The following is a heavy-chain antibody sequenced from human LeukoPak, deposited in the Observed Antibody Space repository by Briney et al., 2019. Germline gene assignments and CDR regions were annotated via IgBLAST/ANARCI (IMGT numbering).Heavy chain of an antibody. CDR3: ARVRAGRYCSSTSCSLYGMDV. CDR2: IYYSGST. J-gene: IGHJ6*02. V-gene: IGHV4-59*01. CDR1: GGSISSYY. D-gene: IGHD2-2*01. Sequence: PSETLSLTCTVSGGSISSYYWSWIRQPPGKGLEWIGYIYYSGSTNYNPSLKSRVTISVDTSKNQFSLKLSSVTAADTAVYYCARVRAGRYCSSTSCSLYGMDVWGQGTTVTVSS.